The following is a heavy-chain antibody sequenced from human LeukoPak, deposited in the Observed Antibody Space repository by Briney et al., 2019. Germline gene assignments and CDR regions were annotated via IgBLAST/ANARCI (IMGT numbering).Heavy chain of an antibody. CDR3: GRGLGVNSGYYVDY. Sequence: ASVTVSCKASGYTFTSYDINWVRQAAGQGLEWMGWMNPNSANTGYALKFQGRVTMTRNTSISTAYMELSSLTSEDTAVYYCGRGLGVNSGYYVDYWGQGTLVTISS. CDR2: MNPNSANT. J-gene: IGHJ4*02. CDR1: GYTFTSYD. V-gene: IGHV1-8*01. D-gene: IGHD3-22*01.